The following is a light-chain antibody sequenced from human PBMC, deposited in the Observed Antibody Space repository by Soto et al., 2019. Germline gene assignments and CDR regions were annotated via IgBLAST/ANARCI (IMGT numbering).Light chain of an antibody. V-gene: IGKV3-15*01. Sequence: EIVLTQSPATLSVSPGERATLSCRASQSVRSNLAWYQQKPGRAPRLLMYGASNRVTGVPARFSGSGSGTDTSLTISGVQTENFAICYCQRCVHWPPYTFGQGPRWIS. J-gene: IGKJ2*01. CDR1: QSVRSN. CDR3: QRCVHWPPYT. CDR2: GAS.